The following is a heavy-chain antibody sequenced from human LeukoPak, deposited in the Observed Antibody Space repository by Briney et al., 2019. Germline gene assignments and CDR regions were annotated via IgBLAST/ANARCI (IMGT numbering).Heavy chain of an antibody. CDR3: ARGRYRAAAHLSTRNWFDP. CDR2: IKQDGSEK. CDR1: GFTFSSYW. V-gene: IGHV3-7*01. J-gene: IGHJ5*02. D-gene: IGHD6-13*01. Sequence: GGSLRLSCAASGFTFSSYWMSWVRQAPGKGLEWVANIKQDGSEKYYVDSVKGRFTISRDNAKNSLYLQMNSLRAEDTAVYYCARGRYRAAAHLSTRNWFDPWGQGTLVTVSS.